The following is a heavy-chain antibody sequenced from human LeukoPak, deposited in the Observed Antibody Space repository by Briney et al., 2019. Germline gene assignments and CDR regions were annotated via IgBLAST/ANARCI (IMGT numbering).Heavy chain of an antibody. CDR3: AKPRVCSGNDCAFDY. Sequence: GTSLRLSCAASGFAFRSYGMHWVRQAPGKGLEWVAIISYNANNQYYADSVKGRFTISRDNSKNTLFLQMNSLKTEDTAVYYCAKPRVCSGNDCAFDYWGQGTLVTVSS. CDR1: GFAFRSYG. V-gene: IGHV3-30*18. D-gene: IGHD5-12*01. CDR2: ISYNANNQ. J-gene: IGHJ4*02.